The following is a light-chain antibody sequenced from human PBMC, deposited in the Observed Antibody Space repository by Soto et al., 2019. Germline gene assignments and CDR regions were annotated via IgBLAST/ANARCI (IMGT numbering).Light chain of an antibody. V-gene: IGLV4-69*01. CDR2: LYSDGSH. CDR1: SGHSTYA. CDR3: QTWGTGLQV. J-gene: IGLJ7*01. Sequence: QAVVTQSPSASASLRASVKLTCTLSSGHSTYAIAWHQQQPEKGPRYLMNLYSDGSHKKGDGVPDRFSGSSSGAERYLTISSLQSEDAADYYCQTWGTGLQVFGGGTQLTVL.